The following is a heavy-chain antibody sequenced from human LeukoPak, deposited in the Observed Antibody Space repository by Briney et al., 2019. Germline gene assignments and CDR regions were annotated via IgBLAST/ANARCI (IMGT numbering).Heavy chain of an antibody. V-gene: IGHV4-59*11. J-gene: IGHJ4*02. CDR3: ATIKRGSIFGYFDF. Sequence: SETLSLTCTVSGGSISTHYRSWIRQPPGKGLEWIGYVLDSERTKDNPSLKSRATLSADTSKNQFSLRLTSVTAADSAVYYCATIKRGSIFGYFDFWGQGVLVTVSS. CDR2: VLDSERT. CDR1: GGSISTHY. D-gene: IGHD5-18*01.